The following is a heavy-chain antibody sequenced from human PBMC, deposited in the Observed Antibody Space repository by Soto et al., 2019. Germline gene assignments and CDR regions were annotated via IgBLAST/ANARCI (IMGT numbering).Heavy chain of an antibody. CDR2: ISSSSSYI. J-gene: IGHJ6*02. V-gene: IGHV3-21*01. CDR1: GFTFSTYS. CDR3: ARYDSSGYYWPYYYYGMDV. D-gene: IGHD3-22*01. Sequence: EVQLVESGGGLVKPGGSLRLCWAASGFTFSTYSMNWVRQAPGKGLEWVSSISSSSSYIYYADSVKGRFTISRDNAKNSLYLQMNSLRAEDTAVYYCARYDSSGYYWPYYYYGMDVWGQGTTVTVSS.